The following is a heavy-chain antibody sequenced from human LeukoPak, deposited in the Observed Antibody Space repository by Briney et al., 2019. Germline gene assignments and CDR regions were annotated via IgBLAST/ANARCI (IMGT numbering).Heavy chain of an antibody. Sequence: GGSLRLSCAASGFTFSSYSMNWVRQAPGKGLELVSSISSSSSYIYYADSVKGRFTISRDNAKNSLYLQMNSLRAEDTAVYYCARESGGKYSSSSTDYWGQGTLVTVSS. CDR1: GFTFSSYS. CDR3: ARESGGKYSSSSTDY. J-gene: IGHJ4*02. V-gene: IGHV3-21*01. D-gene: IGHD6-6*01. CDR2: ISSSSSYI.